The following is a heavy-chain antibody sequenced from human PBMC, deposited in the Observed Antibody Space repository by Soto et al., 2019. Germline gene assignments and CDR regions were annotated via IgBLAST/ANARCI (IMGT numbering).Heavy chain of an antibody. CDR3: ARDRPWWELPAGDAFDI. V-gene: IGHV3-7*05. D-gene: IGHD1-26*01. CDR2: IKQDGSEK. J-gene: IGHJ3*02. CDR1: GSTFSSYW. Sequence: GGSLRLSCAASGSTFSSYWMSWVRQAPGKGLEWVANIKQDGSEKYYVDSVKGRFTISRDNAKNSLYLQMNSLRAEDTAVYYCARDRPWWELPAGDAFDIWGQGTMVTVSS.